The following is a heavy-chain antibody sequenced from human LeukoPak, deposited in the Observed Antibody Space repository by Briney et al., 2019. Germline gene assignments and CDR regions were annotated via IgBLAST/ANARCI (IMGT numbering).Heavy chain of an antibody. CDR3: AKVRMITMIAYDAFDI. Sequence: SETLSLTCTVSGGSISSYYWSWIRQPPGKGLEWIGYIYYSGSTNYNPSLKSRVTISVDTSKNQFSLKLSSVTAADTAVYYCAKVRMITMIAYDAFDIWGQGTMVTVSS. V-gene: IGHV4-59*01. D-gene: IGHD3-22*01. J-gene: IGHJ3*02. CDR2: IYYSGST. CDR1: GGSISSYY.